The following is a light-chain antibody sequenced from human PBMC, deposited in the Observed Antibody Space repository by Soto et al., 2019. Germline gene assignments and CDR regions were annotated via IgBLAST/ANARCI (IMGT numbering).Light chain of an antibody. CDR1: STKIGSNT. J-gene: IGLJ2*01. CDR3: VAWDDSLNGYVV. Sequence: QSVLNQAPSASGTPGQRVTFSCSGSSTKIGSNTVNWYQQLPGTAPKLVIYSNNQRPSGVPDRFSGSKSGTSASLAISGLQSEDEADYYCVAWDDSLNGYVVFGGGTKVTVL. CDR2: SNN. V-gene: IGLV1-44*01.